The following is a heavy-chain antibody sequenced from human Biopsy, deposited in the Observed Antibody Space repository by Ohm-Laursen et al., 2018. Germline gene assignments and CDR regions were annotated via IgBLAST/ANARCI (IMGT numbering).Heavy chain of an antibody. CDR3: VRSLRNYDFLDS. D-gene: IGHD3-16*01. J-gene: IGHJ4*02. Sequence: LSLTRAVSGFNFDDYAMHWIRQGPGKGLEWVAGLTWNSGTIAYAGSVRGRFTISRDNAKNSLYLQMNNLTSEDTASYYCVRSLRNYDFLDSWGQGTLVSVSS. CDR1: GFNFDDYA. V-gene: IGHV3-9*01. CDR2: LTWNSGTI.